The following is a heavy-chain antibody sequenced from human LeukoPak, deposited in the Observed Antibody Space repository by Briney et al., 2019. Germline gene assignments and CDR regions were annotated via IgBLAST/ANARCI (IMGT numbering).Heavy chain of an antibody. J-gene: IGHJ4*02. CDR1: GFTFSSYS. CDR2: ISSSSTI. Sequence: PGGSLRLSCAASGFTFSSYSMNWVRQAPGKGLEWVSYISSSSTIYYADSVKGRFTISRDNAKNSLYLQMNSLGAEDTAVYYCAKALIVVVPAAPDYWGQGTLVTVSS. CDR3: AKALIVVVPAAPDY. D-gene: IGHD2-2*01. V-gene: IGHV3-48*01.